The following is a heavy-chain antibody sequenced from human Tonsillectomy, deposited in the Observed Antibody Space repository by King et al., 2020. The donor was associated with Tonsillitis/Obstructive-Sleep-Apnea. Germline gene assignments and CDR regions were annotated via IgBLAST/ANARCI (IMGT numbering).Heavy chain of an antibody. Sequence: VQLQQWGAGLLKPSETLSLTCAVYGGSFSGYYWSWIRQPPGKGLDWIGEINHSVSTNYNPSLKSRVTISVDTSKNQFSLKLSSVTAADTAVYYCANCAIAGRRGFDPWGQGTLVTVSS. CDR3: ANCAIAGRRGFDP. J-gene: IGHJ5*02. CDR1: GGSFSGYY. D-gene: IGHD6-13*01. V-gene: IGHV4-34*01. CDR2: INHSVST.